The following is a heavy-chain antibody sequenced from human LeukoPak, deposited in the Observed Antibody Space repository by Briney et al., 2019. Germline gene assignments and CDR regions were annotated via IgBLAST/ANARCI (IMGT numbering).Heavy chain of an antibody. CDR2: IYYSGST. CDR3: ARAQAAPNWFDP. Sequence: PSETLSLTCTVSGGSISSYYWSWIRQPPGKGLEWIGYIYYSGSTNYNPSLKSRVTISVDTSKNQFSRKLRSVTAADTAVYYCARAQAAPNWFDPWGQGTLVTVSS. J-gene: IGHJ5*02. CDR1: GGSISSYY. V-gene: IGHV4-59*01.